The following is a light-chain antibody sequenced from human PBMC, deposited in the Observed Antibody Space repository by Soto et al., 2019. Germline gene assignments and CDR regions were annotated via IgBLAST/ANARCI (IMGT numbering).Light chain of an antibody. Sequence: QTLPSHPSSLSGTPGQTYPISFPRNPRDGGGYNYVLWHQQQPGKAPKFMIYDVTHRPSGVSNRFSGSKSGNTASLTISGLQAEDEADYYCCSYTTSNTRQIVFGTGTKVTVL. CDR2: DVT. CDR3: CSYTTSNTRQIV. CDR1: PRDGGGYNY. V-gene: IGLV2-14*01. J-gene: IGLJ1*01.